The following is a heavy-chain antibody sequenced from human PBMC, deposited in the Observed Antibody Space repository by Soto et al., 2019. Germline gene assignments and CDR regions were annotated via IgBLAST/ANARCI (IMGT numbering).Heavy chain of an antibody. Sequence: PSETLSLTCAVYGGSFSGYYWSWIRQPPGKGLEWIGEINHSGSTNYNPSLKSRVTISVDTSKNQFSLKLSSVTAADTAVYYCARGPFPVLSYGDKAYYYYYMDVWGKGTTVTVSS. CDR3: ARGPFPVLSYGDKAYYYYYMDV. CDR1: GGSFSGYY. D-gene: IGHD4-17*01. V-gene: IGHV4-34*01. CDR2: INHSGST. J-gene: IGHJ6*03.